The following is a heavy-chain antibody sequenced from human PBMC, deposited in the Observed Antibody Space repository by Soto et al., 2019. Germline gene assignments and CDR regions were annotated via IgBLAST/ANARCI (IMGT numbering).Heavy chain of an antibody. V-gene: IGHV1-69*13. CDR2: IIPIFGTA. CDR1: GGTFSSYA. J-gene: IGHJ4*02. Sequence: SVKVSCKASGGTFSSYAISWVRQAPGQGLEWMGGIIPIFGTANYAQKFQGRVTITADESTSTAYMELSSLRSEDTAVYYCASPYCSGGSRYSGSFDYWGQGTLVTVSS. CDR3: ASPYCSGGSRYSGSFDY. D-gene: IGHD2-15*01.